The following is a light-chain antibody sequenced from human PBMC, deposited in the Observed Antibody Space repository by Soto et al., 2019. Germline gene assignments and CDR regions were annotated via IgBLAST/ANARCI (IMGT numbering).Light chain of an antibody. Sequence: QSALTQPASVSGSPGQSITISCTGTSSDVGGYNYVSWYQQHPGKAPKLMIYDVSYRPSGVSNSFSGSKSGNTASLTISGLQAEDEADYYCTSYTSSSTLEVFGGGTKLTVL. V-gene: IGLV2-14*01. CDR1: SSDVGGYNY. CDR3: TSYTSSSTLEV. CDR2: DVS. J-gene: IGLJ2*01.